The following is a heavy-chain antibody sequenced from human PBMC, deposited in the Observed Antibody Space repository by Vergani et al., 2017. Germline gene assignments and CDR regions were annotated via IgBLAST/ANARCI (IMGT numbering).Heavy chain of an antibody. CDR2: VNPEDGET. V-gene: IGHV1-69-2*01. CDR3: ATERRLATRGAFDI. Sequence: VQLVQSGAEVKKPGATVKISCKASGYTFTDYYMHWVQQAPGKGLEWMGLVNPEDGETRYAEKFQGRVTITADTSTDTAYMELSILRSEDAAVYYCATERRLATRGAFDIWGQGTMVTVSS. J-gene: IGHJ3*02. D-gene: IGHD1/OR15-1a*01. CDR1: GYTFTDYY.